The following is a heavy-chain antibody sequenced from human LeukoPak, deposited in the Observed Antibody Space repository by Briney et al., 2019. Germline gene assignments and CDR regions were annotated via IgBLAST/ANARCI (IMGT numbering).Heavy chain of an antibody. CDR3: ATADWESFYFDS. D-gene: IGHD1-26*01. CDR1: GGSVSRGGYY. V-gene: IGHV4-31*03. CDR2: TSYSEGT. Sequence: PSETLSLTCTVSGGSVSRGGYYWNWIRNHPGKALEWIGFTSYSEGTYYNPSLMSRITISVDRSQNQFSLKMRDVTAADTAVYFCATADWESFYFDSWGQGALVAVSS. J-gene: IGHJ4*02.